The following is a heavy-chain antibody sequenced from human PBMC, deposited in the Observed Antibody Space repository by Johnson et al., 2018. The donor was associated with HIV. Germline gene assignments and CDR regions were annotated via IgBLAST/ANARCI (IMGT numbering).Heavy chain of an antibody. J-gene: IGHJ3*02. CDR1: GFTVSSNY. CDR3: ARVGLVHAFDI. CDR2: IYSGGST. Sequence: VQLVESGGGLVQPGGSLGLSCAASGFTVSSNYMSWVRQAPGKGLEWVSVIYSGGSTYYADSVKGRFTISRDNAKNSLYLQMNSLRAEDTAVYYCARVGLVHAFDIWGQGTMVTVSS. D-gene: IGHD6-19*01. V-gene: IGHV3-66*01.